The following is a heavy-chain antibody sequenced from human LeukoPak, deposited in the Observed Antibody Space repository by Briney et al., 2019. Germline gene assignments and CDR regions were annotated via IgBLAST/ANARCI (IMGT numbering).Heavy chain of an antibody. D-gene: IGHD2-2*01. CDR2: ISGSGNTP. Sequence: GGSLRLSCAAPGFTFSAYAMSWVRQAPGKGLEWVSAISGSGNTPYYADSVKGRFTVSRDNSNNTLYLQMNTLRAEDTAVYYCVKDRMLVPTANFNWFDPWGQGTLVTVSS. V-gene: IGHV3-23*01. J-gene: IGHJ5*02. CDR3: VKDRMLVPTANFNWFDP. CDR1: GFTFSAYA.